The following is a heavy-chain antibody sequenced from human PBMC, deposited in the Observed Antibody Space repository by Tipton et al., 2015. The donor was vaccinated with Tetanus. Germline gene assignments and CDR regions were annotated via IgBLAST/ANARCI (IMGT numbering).Heavy chain of an antibody. D-gene: IGHD1-26*01. CDR2: VTPTNGRT. Sequence: QLVQSGAEVKEPGASVKVSCKTSGYTFTSYDMNWVRQAPGQGLEWMGWVTPTNGRTGYAQKFQGRVAMTSDASINTAYMGLSSLTSEDTAVYYCVRGEWELTFWGQGTLVTVSS. V-gene: IGHV1-8*02. CDR1: GYTFTSYD. CDR3: VRGEWELTF. J-gene: IGHJ1*01.